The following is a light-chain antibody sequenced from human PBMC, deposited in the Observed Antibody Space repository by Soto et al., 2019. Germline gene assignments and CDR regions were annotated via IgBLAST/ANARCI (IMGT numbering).Light chain of an antibody. V-gene: IGKV4-1*01. CDR1: QSVLYSSNNKNY. J-gene: IGKJ4*01. CDR3: QQYYSTPVT. CDR2: WTS. Sequence: DIVMTQSPDSLAVSLGERATINCKSSQSVLYSSNNKNYLAWYQQKPGQPPKLLIYWTSTRESGVPDRFSGSGSGKDFTLTIGSLQAEDVAVYYCQQYYSTPVTFGGGTKVEIK.